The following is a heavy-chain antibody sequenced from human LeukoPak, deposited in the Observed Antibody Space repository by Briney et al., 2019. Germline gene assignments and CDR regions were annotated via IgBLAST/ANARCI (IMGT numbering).Heavy chain of an antibody. Sequence: SETLSLTCTVSGGSISSYYWSWIRQPPGKGLEWIGYMYYSGSTTYNPSLNSRVTISVNTSKNQFSLQLSSVTAADTAVYYCAGHSTGTSGDYWGQGSLVTVSA. CDR1: GGSISSYY. CDR3: AGHSTGTSGDY. D-gene: IGHD1/OR15-1a*01. V-gene: IGHV4-59*08. CDR2: MYYSGST. J-gene: IGHJ4*02.